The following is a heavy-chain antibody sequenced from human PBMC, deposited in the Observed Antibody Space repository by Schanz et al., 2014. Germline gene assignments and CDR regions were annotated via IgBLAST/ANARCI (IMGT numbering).Heavy chain of an antibody. V-gene: IGHV1-2*02. J-gene: IGHJ4*02. CDR1: GYSFTGYY. D-gene: IGHD3-10*01. CDR2: INPSSGGT. CDR3: ARDRSGVYYFDY. Sequence: QVQLVQSGVEVKKPGASVKVSCKASGYSFTGYYMNWVRQAPGQGLEWMGWINPSSGGTNYAQKFQGRVTMTRDTSISTAYMELNRLRSDDTAVYYCARDRSGVYYFDYWGQGTLVTVSS.